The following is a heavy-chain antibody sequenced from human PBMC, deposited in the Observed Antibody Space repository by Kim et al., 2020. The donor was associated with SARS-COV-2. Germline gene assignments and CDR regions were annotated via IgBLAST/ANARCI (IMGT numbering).Heavy chain of an antibody. CDR1: GFTFDDYA. CDR2: ISWNSGSI. Sequence: GGSLRLSCAASGFTFDDYAMHWVRQAPGKGLEWVSGISWNSGSIGYADSVKGRFTISRDNAKNSLYLQMNSLRAEDTALYYCAKGLEYSSSWPFDYWGQGTLVTVSS. CDR3: AKGLEYSSSWPFDY. D-gene: IGHD6-6*01. J-gene: IGHJ4*02. V-gene: IGHV3-9*01.